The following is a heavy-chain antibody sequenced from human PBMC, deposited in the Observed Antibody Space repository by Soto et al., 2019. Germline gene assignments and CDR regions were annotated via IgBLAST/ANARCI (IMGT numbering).Heavy chain of an antibody. Sequence: WASVKVSCKASGYTFTSYGISWVRQAPGQGLEWMGWISAYNGNTNYAQKLQGRVTMTTDTSTSTAYMELRSLRSDDTAVYYCARGYDILTGYYDNWSDPWGQGTLVTVSS. V-gene: IGHV1-18*04. CDR2: ISAYNGNT. J-gene: IGHJ5*02. CDR1: GYTFTSYG. CDR3: ARGYDILTGYYDNWSDP. D-gene: IGHD3-9*01.